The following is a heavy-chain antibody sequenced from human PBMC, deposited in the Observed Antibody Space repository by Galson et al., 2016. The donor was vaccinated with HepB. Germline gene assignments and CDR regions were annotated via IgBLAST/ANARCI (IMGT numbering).Heavy chain of an antibody. D-gene: IGHD3-22*01. J-gene: IGHJ4*02. CDR1: GYTFTGYY. CDR3: ARSSGSYDQPFDY. Sequence: KVSCKASGYTFTGYYIHWVRQAPGQGLEWMGRVNPKTGGTNPAQKFQGWVTMSRDTSIITAYMELSRLRSDDTAVYYCARSSGSYDQPFDYWGQGTLVTVSP. V-gene: IGHV1-2*04. CDR2: VNPKTGGT.